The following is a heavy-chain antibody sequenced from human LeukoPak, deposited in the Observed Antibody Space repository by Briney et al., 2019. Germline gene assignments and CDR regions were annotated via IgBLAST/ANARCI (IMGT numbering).Heavy chain of an antibody. Sequence: SQTLSLTCTVSGGSISSGGYYWRWIRQHPGKGLEWIGYIYYSGSTYYNPSLKSRVTISVDTSKNQFSLKLSSVTAADTAVYYCARDHIVVVPAASVFRYYYYGMDVWGKGTTVTVSS. CDR1: GGSISSGGYY. CDR3: ARDHIVVVPAASVFRYYYYGMDV. CDR2: IYYSGST. V-gene: IGHV4-31*03. J-gene: IGHJ6*04. D-gene: IGHD2-2*01.